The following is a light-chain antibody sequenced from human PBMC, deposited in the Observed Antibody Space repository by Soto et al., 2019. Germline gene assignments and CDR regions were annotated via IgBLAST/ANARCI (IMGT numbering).Light chain of an antibody. CDR3: SSYTSSSLYV. CDR2: DVI. V-gene: IGLV2-14*01. Sequence: QSVLTRPASVSGSPGQSITISCTGTSSDVGGYNYVSWYQQHPAKAPKLMIYDVINRPSGVSNRFSGSKSGNTASLTISGLQAEDEADYYCSSYTSSSLYVFGTGTKVTVL. J-gene: IGLJ1*01. CDR1: SSDVGGYNY.